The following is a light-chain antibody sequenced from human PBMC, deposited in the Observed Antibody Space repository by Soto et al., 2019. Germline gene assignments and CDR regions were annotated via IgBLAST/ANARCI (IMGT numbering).Light chain of an antibody. Sequence: QSLLTQPPSVSAAPGQKVSISCSGSSSNIGNNYVSWYQQFPKSAPKLLIYDNDKRPSGIPDRFSGSKSATSATLDITGLQPGDEADYYCGAWDGSLSSWLFGGGTKLTVL. CDR2: DND. J-gene: IGLJ3*02. CDR3: GAWDGSLSSWL. CDR1: SSNIGNNY. V-gene: IGLV1-51*01.